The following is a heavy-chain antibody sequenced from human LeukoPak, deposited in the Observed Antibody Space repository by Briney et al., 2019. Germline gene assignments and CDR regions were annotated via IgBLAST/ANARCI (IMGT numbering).Heavy chain of an antibody. CDR2: IIPIFGTA. J-gene: IGHJ4*02. Sequence: SVKVSCKASGGTFSSYTISWVRLAPGQGLEWMGGIIPIFGTANYAQKFQGRVTITADKSTSTAYMELSSLRSEDTAVYYCASNLGYYDYVWGSYRLDYWGQGTLVTVSS. D-gene: IGHD3-16*02. V-gene: IGHV1-69*06. CDR1: GGTFSSYT. CDR3: ASNLGYYDYVWGSYRLDY.